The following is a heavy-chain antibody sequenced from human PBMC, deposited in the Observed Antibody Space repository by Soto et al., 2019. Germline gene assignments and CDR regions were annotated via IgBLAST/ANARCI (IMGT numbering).Heavy chain of an antibody. J-gene: IGHJ3*02. V-gene: IGHV4-59*01. CDR3: ARGYYDSSGQSNTFDI. CDR1: GASISSSY. D-gene: IGHD3-22*01. Sequence: KTSETLSLTCTVSGASISSSYWSWIRQSPGKGLEWIGYVYYSGSTNYNPSLKSRVTISVDTSKNQFSLKLSSVTAADTAVYYCARGYYDSSGQSNTFDIWGQGTMVTVSS. CDR2: VYYSGST.